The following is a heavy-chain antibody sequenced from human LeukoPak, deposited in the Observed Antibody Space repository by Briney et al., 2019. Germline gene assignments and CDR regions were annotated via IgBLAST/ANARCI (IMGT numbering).Heavy chain of an antibody. Sequence: GGSLRLSCAASEFTFSNYWMHWVRQGPGKGLVWVSQINSDGSSTNYADSVKGRFTISRDNAKNTLYLQMNSLRAEDTAVYYCTILRGSITTLDYWGQGTLVTVSS. CDR3: TILRGSITTLDY. CDR2: INSDGSST. V-gene: IGHV3-74*01. D-gene: IGHD2-2*01. CDR1: EFTFSNYW. J-gene: IGHJ4*02.